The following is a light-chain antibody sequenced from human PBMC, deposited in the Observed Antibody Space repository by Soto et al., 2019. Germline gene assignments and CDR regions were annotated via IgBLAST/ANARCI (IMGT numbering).Light chain of an antibody. CDR3: QQYGSPLT. V-gene: IGKV3-20*01. CDR1: QRLSASD. Sequence: EIVLTQSPGTLSLSPGQRATLSCRASQRLSASDIAWYQQKPGQAPKFLIYGASNRATGIPDRFSGSGSGTDFTLTISRLEPEDFAVYYCQQYGSPLTFGGGTKVDIK. J-gene: IGKJ4*01. CDR2: GAS.